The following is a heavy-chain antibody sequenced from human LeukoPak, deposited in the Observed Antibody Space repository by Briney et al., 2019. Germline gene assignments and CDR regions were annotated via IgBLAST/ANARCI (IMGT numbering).Heavy chain of an antibody. J-gene: IGHJ4*02. Sequence: ASVKVSCKVSGYTLIELSMHWVRQAPGKGLEWMGGFDPEDGETIYAQKFQGRVTMTEDTSTDTAYMELSSLRSEDTAVYYCATLPLDCSSTSCYVWGQGTLVTVSS. V-gene: IGHV1-24*01. CDR3: ATLPLDCSSTSCYV. CDR1: GYTLIELS. CDR2: FDPEDGET. D-gene: IGHD2-2*01.